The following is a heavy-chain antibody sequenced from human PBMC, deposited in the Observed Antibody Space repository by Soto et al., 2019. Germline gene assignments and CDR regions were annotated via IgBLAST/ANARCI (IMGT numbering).Heavy chain of an antibody. Sequence: SETLSLTCAVSGGSISSSNWWSWVRQPPGKGLEWIGEIYHSGSTNYNPSLKSRVTISVDKSKNQFSLKLSSVTAADTAVYYCARAVGYCSSTSCYPDYFDYWGQGTLVTVSS. CDR3: ARAVGYCSSTSCYPDYFDY. J-gene: IGHJ4*02. CDR2: IYHSGST. V-gene: IGHV4-4*02. CDR1: GGSISSSNW. D-gene: IGHD2-2*01.